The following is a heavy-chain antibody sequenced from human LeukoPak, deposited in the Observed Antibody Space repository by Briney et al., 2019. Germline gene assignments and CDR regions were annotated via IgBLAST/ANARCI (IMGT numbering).Heavy chain of an antibody. CDR2: INPSGGST. J-gene: IGHJ4*02. V-gene: IGHV1-46*01. CDR1: GYTFTSYY. CDR3: ARVGQYSGSYYYFDY. Sequence: ASVKVSCKASGYTFTSYYMHWVRQAPGQGLEWMGIINPSGGSTSYAQKFQGRVTMTRDTSTSTVYMELSNLRSEDTAVYYCARVGQYSGSYYYFDYWGQGTLVTVSS. D-gene: IGHD1-26*01.